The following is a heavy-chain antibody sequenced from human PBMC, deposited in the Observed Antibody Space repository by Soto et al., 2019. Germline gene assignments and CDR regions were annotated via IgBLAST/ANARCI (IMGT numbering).Heavy chain of an antibody. CDR3: ARSSFLRCGDLFHGLDV. Sequence: SETLSLTCAVHGGSFSGYYWDWIRQPPGKGLEWIGEVNHGGTSNYNPSLKSRAIISVDTSKNQFSLKLTSVTTEDTALYFCARSSFLRCGDLFHGLDVCGQGPTVTVTS. D-gene: IGHD3-10*01. V-gene: IGHV4-34*01. J-gene: IGHJ6*02. CDR1: GGSFSGYY. CDR2: VNHGGTS.